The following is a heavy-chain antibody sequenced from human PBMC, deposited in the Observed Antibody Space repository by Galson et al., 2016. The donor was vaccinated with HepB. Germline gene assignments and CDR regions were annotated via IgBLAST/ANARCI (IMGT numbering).Heavy chain of an antibody. D-gene: IGHD3-16*01. CDR3: ATRLGYPVDY. CDR2: IWYDGSNK. Sequence: SLRLSCAASGFSFSSYGIHWVRQAPGKGLEWVAVIWYDGSNKFYADSVKGRFTVSRDNSKNTLFLQMNSLSADDTAVYYCATRLGYPVDYWGQGTLVTVSS. V-gene: IGHV3-33*01. CDR1: GFSFSSYG. J-gene: IGHJ4*02.